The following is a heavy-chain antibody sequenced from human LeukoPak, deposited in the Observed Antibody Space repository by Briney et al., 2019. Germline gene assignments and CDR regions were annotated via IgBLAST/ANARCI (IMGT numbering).Heavy chain of an antibody. CDR1: GFTFSSYS. V-gene: IGHV3-21*01. Sequence: PGGSLRLSCAASGFTFSSYSMNWVRQAPGKGLEWVSSISSSSSYIYYADSVKGRFTISRDNAKNSLYLQMNSLRAEDTAVYYCARDHWSVVVPAAIWSYYYYGMDVWGKGTTVTVPS. CDR3: ARDHWSVVVPAAIWSYYYYGMDV. J-gene: IGHJ6*04. CDR2: ISSSSSYI. D-gene: IGHD2-2*01.